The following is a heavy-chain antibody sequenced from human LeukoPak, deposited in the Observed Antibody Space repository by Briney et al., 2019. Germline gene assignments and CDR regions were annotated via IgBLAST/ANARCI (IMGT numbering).Heavy chain of an antibody. CDR2: MSGSGGRT. Sequence: PGGXLRLSCAASGFTFSRYAMSWVRQAPGKGVERGSGMSGSGGRTNYADSVKGGLTIHRDNSKNNVYLQMNRLRAEDTAVYYCAKVRAVAGTRFDYWGQGTLVTVSS. CDR1: GFTFSRYA. J-gene: IGHJ4*02. CDR3: AKVRAVAGTRFDY. V-gene: IGHV3-23*01. D-gene: IGHD6-19*01.